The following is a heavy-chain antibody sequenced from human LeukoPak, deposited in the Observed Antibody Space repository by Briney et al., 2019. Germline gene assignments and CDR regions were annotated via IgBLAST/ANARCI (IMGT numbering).Heavy chain of an antibody. D-gene: IGHD6-6*01. CDR1: GYTFTGYY. CDR3: ARDLGYSSSYLGY. V-gene: IGHV1-2*02. Sequence: ASVRVSCKASGYTFTGYYMHWVRQAPGQGLERMGWINPNSGGTNYAQKFQGRVTMTRDTSISTAYMELSRLRSDDTAVYYCARDLGYSSSYLGYWGQGTLVTVSS. CDR2: INPNSGGT. J-gene: IGHJ4*02.